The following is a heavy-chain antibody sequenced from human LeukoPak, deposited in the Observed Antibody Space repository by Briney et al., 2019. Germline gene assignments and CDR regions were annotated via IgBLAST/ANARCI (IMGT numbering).Heavy chain of an antibody. CDR3: SRDGGFWSAYPLDY. CDR2: ISTTSSNI. V-gene: IGHV3-48*02. Sequence: GGSLRLSCAASGFTFTTYNMNWVRQAPGKGLEWVSHISTTSSNIYYADSVEGRFTISRDNAKNLLYLQMDSLRDEDTAVYYCSRDGGFWSAYPLDYWGQGTLVTVPA. CDR1: GFTFTTYN. J-gene: IGHJ4*02. D-gene: IGHD3-3*01.